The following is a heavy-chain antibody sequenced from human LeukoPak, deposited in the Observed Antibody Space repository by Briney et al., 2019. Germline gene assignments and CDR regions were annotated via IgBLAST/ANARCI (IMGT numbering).Heavy chain of an antibody. CDR1: GFTFNTNA. D-gene: IGHD6-19*01. CDR2: ISGRTGGT. V-gene: IGHV3-23*01. CDR3: AKCGNSGCHLIDY. Sequence: PGGSLRLSCAASGFTFNTNAMSWVRQAPGKGLEWVSAISGRTGGTYYADSVKGWFTISRDNSKSTLYLQMDSLRAEDTAVYYCAKCGNSGCHLIDYWGQGNLVSVSS. J-gene: IGHJ4*02.